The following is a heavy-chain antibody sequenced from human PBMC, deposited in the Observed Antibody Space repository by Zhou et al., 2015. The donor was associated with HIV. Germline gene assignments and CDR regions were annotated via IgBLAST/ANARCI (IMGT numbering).Heavy chain of an antibody. Sequence: QVQLVESGGGVVQPGRSLRLSCVVSGFTFSDSYMAWIRQAPGKGLEWVAVISFDGSNKYYADSVKGRFTISRDNSKNTLYLQLNSLRTEDTAVYYCARSSYSESSDYYRYSSYSYYMDVWGTGTTVTVSS. CDR3: ARSSYSESSDYYRYSSYSYYMDV. J-gene: IGHJ6*03. CDR2: ISFDGSNK. D-gene: IGHD3-22*01. CDR1: GFTFSDSY. V-gene: IGHV3-30*19.